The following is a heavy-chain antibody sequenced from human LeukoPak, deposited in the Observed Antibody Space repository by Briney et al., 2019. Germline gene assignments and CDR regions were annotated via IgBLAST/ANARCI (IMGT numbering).Heavy chain of an antibody. J-gene: IGHJ4*02. CDR1: GGTFSSYA. D-gene: IGHD2-8*01. V-gene: IGHV1-69*01. CDR2: IIPIFGTA. CDR3: ARAEGDCTNGVCYQPFDY. Sequence: ASVKVPCKASGGTFSSYAISWVRQAPGQGLEWMGGIIPIFGTANYAQKFQGRVTITADESTSTAYMELSSLRSEDTAVYYCARAEGDCTNGVCYQPFDYWGQGTLVTVSS.